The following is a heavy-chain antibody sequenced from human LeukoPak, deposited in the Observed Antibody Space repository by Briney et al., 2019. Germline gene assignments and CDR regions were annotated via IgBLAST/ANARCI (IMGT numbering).Heavy chain of an antibody. J-gene: IGHJ4*02. CDR3: ASFWGYDSSGSDFDY. D-gene: IGHD3-22*01. CDR1: GGSFSGYY. V-gene: IGHV4-34*01. CDR2: VNHSGST. Sequence: SETLSLTCAVYGGSFSGYYWSWIRQPPGKGLEWIGEVNHSGSTNYNPSLKSRVTISVDTSKNQFSLKLSSVTAADTAVYYCASFWGYDSSGSDFDYWGQGTLVTVSS.